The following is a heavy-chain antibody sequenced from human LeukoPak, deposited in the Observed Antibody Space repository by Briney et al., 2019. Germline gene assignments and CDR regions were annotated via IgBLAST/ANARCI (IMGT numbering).Heavy chain of an antibody. J-gene: IGHJ4*02. Sequence: SGRSLRLSRTASGFTFGDYGMSWVRQAPGKGLEWIGFIRSKPYGGTPGYAASVKGRFTISRDASKSIVYLQMNSLQTEDSALYYCTRQGYTRIWYSGGSDHWGQGTLVTVSS. CDR3: TRQGYTRIWYSGGSDH. D-gene: IGHD6-13*01. CDR1: GFTFGDYG. CDR2: IRSKPYGGTP. V-gene: IGHV3-49*04.